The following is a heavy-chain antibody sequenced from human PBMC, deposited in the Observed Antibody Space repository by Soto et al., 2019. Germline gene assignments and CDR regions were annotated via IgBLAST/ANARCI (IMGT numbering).Heavy chain of an antibody. CDR1: GFTFSTYS. D-gene: IGHD6-6*01. CDR2: ISSRSYTI. CDR3: ARGGSSSDNGMDV. Sequence: EVKLVESGGDLVQPGGSLRLSCAASGFTFSTYSMNWVRQAPGKGLEWVSYISSRSYTIYYVDSVKGRFTISRDNAKNSLYLQMNSLRDEETAVYYCARGGSSSDNGMDVWGQGTTVTVSS. V-gene: IGHV3-48*02. J-gene: IGHJ6*02.